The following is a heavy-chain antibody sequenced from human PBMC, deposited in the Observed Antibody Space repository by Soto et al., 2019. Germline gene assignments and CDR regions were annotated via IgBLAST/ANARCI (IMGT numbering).Heavy chain of an antibody. D-gene: IGHD2-15*01. V-gene: IGHV3-30*18. J-gene: IGHJ4*02. CDR2: ISYDGSNK. Sequence: PGGSLRLSCAASGFTFSSYGMHWVRQAPGKGLEWVAVISYDGSNKYHADSVKGRFTISRDNSKNTLYLQMNSLRAEDTAVYYCAKPPVARGYFDYWGQGPLVTVSS. CDR1: GFTFSSYG. CDR3: AKPPVARGYFDY.